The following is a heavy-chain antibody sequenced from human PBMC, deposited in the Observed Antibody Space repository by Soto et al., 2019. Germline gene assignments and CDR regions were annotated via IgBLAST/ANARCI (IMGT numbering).Heavy chain of an antibody. CDR1: GGTFSSYA. CDR2: IIPIFGTA. Sequence: QVQLVQSGAEVKKPGSSVKVSCKASGGTFSSYAISWVRQAPGQGLEWMGGIIPIFGTANYAQKFQGRVTITADEAASTAYKHLSSLRSEDTAVYYYARGKAERGSSLPFDPLGQGTLVTVSS. D-gene: IGHD6-13*01. J-gene: IGHJ5*02. V-gene: IGHV1-69*12. CDR3: ARGKAERGSSLPFDP.